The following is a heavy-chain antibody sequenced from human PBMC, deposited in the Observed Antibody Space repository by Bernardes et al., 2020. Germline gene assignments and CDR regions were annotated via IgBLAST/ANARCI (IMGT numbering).Heavy chain of an antibody. V-gene: IGHV4-34*01. CDR2: INHSGRT. Sequence: SETLTLTCAVYGGSFRGSYWSWIRQPPGPGLAWIGEINHSGRTNYNPSLKSRVTIAIDTSRNQFSLKLRSVTAADTAAYFCARVHCSSTSCRAFDPWGQGTLVTVSS. CDR3: ARVHCSSTSCRAFDP. D-gene: IGHD2-2*01. J-gene: IGHJ5*02. CDR1: GGSFRGSY.